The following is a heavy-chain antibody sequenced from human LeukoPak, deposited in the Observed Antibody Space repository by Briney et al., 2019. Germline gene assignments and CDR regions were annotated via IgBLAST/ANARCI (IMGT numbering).Heavy chain of an antibody. V-gene: IGHV4-30-4*01. J-gene: IGHJ4*02. CDR2: IYDSGST. CDR1: GASISSGDHY. CDR3: ASKYYYDTRRDY. Sequence: PSETLSLTCTVPGASISSGDHYWSWVRQPPGKGLEWIGHIYDSGSTYYNPSLRSRVAMSVDTSKNQFSLEMSSVTAVDTAVYYCASKYYYDTRRDYWGQGTLVTVSS. D-gene: IGHD3-22*01.